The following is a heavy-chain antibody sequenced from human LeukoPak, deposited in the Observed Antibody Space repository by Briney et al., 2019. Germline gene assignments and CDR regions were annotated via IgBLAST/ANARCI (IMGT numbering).Heavy chain of an antibody. CDR2: IYHSGST. Sequence: PSQTLSLTCTVSGGSISSGDYYWSWIRQPPGKGLEWIGYIYHSGSTYYNPSLKSRVTISVDRSKNQFSLKLSSVTAADTAVYYCARALALHSSSWGAFDIWGQGTMVTVSS. V-gene: IGHV4-30-2*01. CDR1: GGSISSGDYY. J-gene: IGHJ3*02. D-gene: IGHD6-6*01. CDR3: ARALALHSSSWGAFDI.